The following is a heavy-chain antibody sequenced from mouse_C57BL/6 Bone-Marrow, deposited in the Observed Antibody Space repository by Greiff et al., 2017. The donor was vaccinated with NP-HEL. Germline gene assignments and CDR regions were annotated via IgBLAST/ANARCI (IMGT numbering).Heavy chain of an antibody. CDR2: IRSKSSNYAT. D-gene: IGHD2-4*01. J-gene: IGHJ3*01. V-gene: IGHV10-3*01. CDR3: VRDGGLRRDTAFAY. Sequence: EVQGVESGGGLVQPKGSLKLSCAASGFTFNTYAMHWVRQAPGKGLEWVARIRSKSSNYATYYADSVKDRFTISRDDSQSMLYLQMNNLKTEDTAMYYCVRDGGLRRDTAFAYWGQGTQVTVSA. CDR1: GFTFNTYA.